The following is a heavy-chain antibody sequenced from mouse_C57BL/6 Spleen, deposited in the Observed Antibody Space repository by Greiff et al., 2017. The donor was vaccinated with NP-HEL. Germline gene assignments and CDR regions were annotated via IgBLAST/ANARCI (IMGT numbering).Heavy chain of an antibody. D-gene: IGHD1-1*01. CDR2: FHPYNDDT. V-gene: IGHV1-47*01. J-gene: IGHJ2*01. Sequence: VQLQQSGAELVKPGASVKMSCKASGYTFTTYPIEWMKQNHGKSLEWIGNFHPYNDDTKYNEKFKGKATLTVEKSSSTVYLELSRLTSNDSAVYSCASYGSSHPYFDYWGQGTTLTVSS. CDR3: ASYGSSHPYFDY. CDR1: GYTFTTYP.